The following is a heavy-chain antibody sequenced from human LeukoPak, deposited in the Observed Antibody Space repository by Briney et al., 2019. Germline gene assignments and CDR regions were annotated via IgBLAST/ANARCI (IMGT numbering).Heavy chain of an antibody. CDR3: ARDWRDSSGKFPNDAFDI. D-gene: IGHD3-22*01. CDR2: ISSSGSI. CDR1: GFTFSSYE. J-gene: IGHJ3*02. V-gene: IGHV3-48*03. Sequence: PGGSLRLSCAASGFTFSSYEMNWVRQAPGKGLEWVSYISSSGSIYYADSVKGRFTISRDNAKNSLYLQMNSLRAEDTAVYYCARDWRDSSGKFPNDAFDIWGQGTKVTVSS.